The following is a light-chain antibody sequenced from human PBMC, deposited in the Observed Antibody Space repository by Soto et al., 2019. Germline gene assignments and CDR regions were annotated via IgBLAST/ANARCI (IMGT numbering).Light chain of an antibody. CDR2: DAS. CDR3: QQFSRLGT. Sequence: EFALTMAPGTLSLSQGEEATLSCRASQTVRNNYLAWYQQKPGQAPRLLIYDASSRATGIPDRFSGGGSGTDFTLTISRLEPEDFAVYYCQQFSRLGTFGQGTKVDI. CDR1: QTVRNNY. J-gene: IGKJ1*01. V-gene: IGKV3-20*01.